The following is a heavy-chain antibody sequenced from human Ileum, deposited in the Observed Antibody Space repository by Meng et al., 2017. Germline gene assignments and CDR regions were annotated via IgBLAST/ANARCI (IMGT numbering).Heavy chain of an antibody. D-gene: IGHD3-9*01. Sequence: SETLSLTCTVSGGSVSSTSDYWAWSRQPPEKGLEFIASVSYSGPTYCHPSLKSLVTISVDRSTHQFSLKLSSVTAAASALYFCASCYIVTGYHDAFGIWGQGTLVTVSS. V-gene: IGHV4-39*07. CDR2: VSYSGPT. J-gene: IGHJ3*02. CDR3: ASCYIVTGYHDAFGI. CDR1: GGSVSSTSDY.